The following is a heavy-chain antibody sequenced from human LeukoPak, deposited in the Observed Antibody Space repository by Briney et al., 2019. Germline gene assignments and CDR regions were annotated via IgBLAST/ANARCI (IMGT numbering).Heavy chain of an antibody. D-gene: IGHD6-13*01. CDR1: GLSYSNCG. V-gene: IGHV3-7*01. CDR2: INQDGSEK. J-gene: IGHJ4*02. CDR3: VKVSVAAPGSDY. Sequence: GGSLRLSCAASGLSYSNCGMTWVRQAPGKGLEWVANINQDGSEKYYVDSVKGRFTISRDNAKNSLYLQMNSLRAEDTALYYCVKVSVAAPGSDYWGQGTLVTVSS.